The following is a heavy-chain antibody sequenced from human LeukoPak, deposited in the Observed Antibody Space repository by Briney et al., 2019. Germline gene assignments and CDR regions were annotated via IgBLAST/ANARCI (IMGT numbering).Heavy chain of an antibody. CDR3: AREGDVDTATWHWFDP. V-gene: IGHV1-46*01. Sequence: ASVKVSCKASGYTFTSYYMHWVRQARGQGLEWMGIINPSGGSTSYAQKFQGRVTMTRDTSTSTVYMELSSLRSEDTAVYYCAREGDVDTATWHWFDPWGQGTLVTVSS. D-gene: IGHD5-18*01. CDR2: INPSGGST. CDR1: GYTFTSYY. J-gene: IGHJ5*02.